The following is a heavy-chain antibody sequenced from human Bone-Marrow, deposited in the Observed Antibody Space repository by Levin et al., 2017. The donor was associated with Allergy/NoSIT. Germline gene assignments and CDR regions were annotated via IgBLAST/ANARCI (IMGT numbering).Heavy chain of an antibody. CDR3: ARGLSRVGYSYYMDV. Sequence: ASVKVSCKASGYTFSRYLLHWVRQAPGQKLEWLGWINGGSGETKYSQKLQGRLTIATDTSTGTPYMELRSLRSGDTAVYYCARGLSRVGYSYYMDVWGTGTTVTVSS. D-gene: IGHD2-21*02. CDR1: GYTFSRYL. V-gene: IGHV1-3*01. CDR2: INGGSGET. J-gene: IGHJ6*03.